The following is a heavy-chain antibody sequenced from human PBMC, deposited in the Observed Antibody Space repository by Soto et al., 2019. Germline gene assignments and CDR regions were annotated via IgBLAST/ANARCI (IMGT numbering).Heavy chain of an antibody. D-gene: IGHD2-21*02. Sequence: GGSLRLSCAGSGFVFSNYSMHWVRQAPGRGLEWVSYISSNSTNTNYADSVRGRITISRDNAKNTLYLQMNSLRAVDTVVYYCARDCGGDCHYYYYGMDVWGQGTTVTVSS. V-gene: IGHV3-21*05. J-gene: IGHJ6*02. CDR2: ISSNSTNT. CDR3: ARDCGGDCHYYYYGMDV. CDR1: GFVFSNYS.